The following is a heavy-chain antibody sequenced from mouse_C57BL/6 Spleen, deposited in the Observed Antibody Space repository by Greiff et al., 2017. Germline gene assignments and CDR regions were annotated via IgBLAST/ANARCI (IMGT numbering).Heavy chain of an antibody. Sequence: EVHLVESGGGLVKPGGSLKLSCAASGFTFSSYAMSWVRQTPEKRLEWVATLSDGGSYTYYPDNVKGRFTISRDNAKNNLYLQMSHLKSEDTAMYYCAREEGDDYDGFAYWGQGTLVTVSA. CDR3: AREEGDDYDGFAY. CDR1: GFTFSSYA. V-gene: IGHV5-4*01. D-gene: IGHD2-4*01. CDR2: LSDGGSYT. J-gene: IGHJ3*01.